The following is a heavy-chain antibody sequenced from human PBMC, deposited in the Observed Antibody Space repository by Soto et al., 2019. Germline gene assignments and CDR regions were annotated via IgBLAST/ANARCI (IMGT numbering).Heavy chain of an antibody. CDR3: AGPEVPFDY. Sequence: QVQLVESGGNVVQPGRSLRLSCAVSGFTFSSYDMHWVRQAPGKGLEWVALISNDGRTKYYANSVRGRFTISRDNSQNTLYLQMNSLRPEDTAVYYCAGPEVPFDYWGQGTLVTVSS. V-gene: IGHV3-30*03. CDR2: ISNDGRTK. CDR1: GFTFSSYD. J-gene: IGHJ4*02.